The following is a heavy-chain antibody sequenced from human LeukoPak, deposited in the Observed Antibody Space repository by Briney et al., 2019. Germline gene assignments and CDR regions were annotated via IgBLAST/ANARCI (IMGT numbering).Heavy chain of an antibody. J-gene: IGHJ4*02. CDR2: ISYDGSNK. D-gene: IGHD6-13*01. CDR1: GFTFSSYW. CDR3: AKVSRSGMAAAGFNY. Sequence: GGSLRLSCAASGFTFSSYWMSWVRQAPGKGLEWVAVISYDGSNKYYADSVKGRFTISRDNSKNTLYLQMNSLRAEDTAVYYCAKVSRSGMAAAGFNYWGQGTLVTVSS. V-gene: IGHV3-30*18.